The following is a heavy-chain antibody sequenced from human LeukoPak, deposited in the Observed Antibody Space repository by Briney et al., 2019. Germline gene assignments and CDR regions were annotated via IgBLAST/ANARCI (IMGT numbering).Heavy chain of an antibody. CDR3: APGGIFGVAVDH. CDR1: GFTFSSYS. V-gene: IGHV3-23*05. J-gene: IGHJ5*02. CDR2: INGSGRSP. Sequence: GGSLRLSCAASGFTFSSYSMSWVRQAPGKGLEWVSGINGSGRSPYYADSVKGRFTISRDNSNNTLYLQMNSLRAEDTAVYYCAPGGIFGVAVDHWGQGGLVTVSS. D-gene: IGHD3-3*01.